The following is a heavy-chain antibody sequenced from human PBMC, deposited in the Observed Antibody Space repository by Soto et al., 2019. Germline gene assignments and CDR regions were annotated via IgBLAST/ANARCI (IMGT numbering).Heavy chain of an antibody. V-gene: IGHV4-34*01. D-gene: IGHD3-3*02. Sequence: PSETLSLTCAVSGGSFSGYYWSWIRQPPGKGLEWIGEINHSGSTNYNPSLKSRVTISVDTSKNQFSLKLSSVTAADTAVYYGARHLLAGDAFDIWGQGTMVTVSS. CDR2: INHSGST. CDR3: ARHLLAGDAFDI. CDR1: GGSFSGYY. J-gene: IGHJ3*02.